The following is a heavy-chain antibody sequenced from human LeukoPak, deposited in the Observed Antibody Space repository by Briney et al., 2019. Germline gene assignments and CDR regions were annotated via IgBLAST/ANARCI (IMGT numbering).Heavy chain of an antibody. D-gene: IGHD3-22*01. CDR3: AKDMGGYYLDY. CDR2: ISWDGGST. J-gene: IGHJ4*02. Sequence: GGSLRLSCAASGFTFDDYAMHWVRHAPGKGLEWVSLISWDGGSTYYADSVKGRFTISRDNSKNSLYLQMNSLRAEDTALYYCAKDMGGYYLDYWGQGTLVTVSS. V-gene: IGHV3-43D*03. CDR1: GFTFDDYA.